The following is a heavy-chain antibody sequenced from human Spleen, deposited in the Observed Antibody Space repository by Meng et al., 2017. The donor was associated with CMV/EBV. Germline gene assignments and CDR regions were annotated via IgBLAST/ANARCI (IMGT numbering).Heavy chain of an antibody. CDR2: IYSGGST. V-gene: IGHV3-66*02. D-gene: IGHD6-19*01. J-gene: IGHJ6*02. Sequence: GESLKISCAASGFTVSSNYMSWVRQAPGKGLEWVSVIYSGGSTYYADSVKGRFTISRDNSKNTLYLQMNSLRAEDTAVYYCARGGVAGPGEYYYYYGMDVWGQGTTVTVSS. CDR3: ARGGVAGPGEYYYYYGMDV. CDR1: GFTVSSNY.